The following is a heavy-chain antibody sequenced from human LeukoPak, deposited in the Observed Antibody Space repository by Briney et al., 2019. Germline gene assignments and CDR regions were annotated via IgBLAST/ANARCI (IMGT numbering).Heavy chain of an antibody. CDR2: IYSGGLT. D-gene: IGHD2-2*01. CDR3: ARGIVVVPAGMGNWFFDL. J-gene: IGHJ2*01. V-gene: IGHV3-53*01. Sequence: GGSLRLSCTTSEFTVSGHYMSWVRQAPGKGPEWVSVIYSGGLTYYSDSVKGRFTISRDSSNNTVYLQMNSPRAEDTAVYYCARGIVVVPAGMGNWFFDLWGRGTLVTVS. CDR1: EFTVSGHY.